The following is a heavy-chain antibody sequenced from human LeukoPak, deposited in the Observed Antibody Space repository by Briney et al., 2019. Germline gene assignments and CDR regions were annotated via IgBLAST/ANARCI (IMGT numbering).Heavy chain of an antibody. Sequence: SETLSLTCTVSGYSISSGYYWGWIRQPPGKGLEWIGSIYHSGSTYYNPSLKSRVTISVDTSKNQFSLKLSSVTAADTAVYYCARDRMRYYDSSASQRRAFDIWGQGTMVTVSS. V-gene: IGHV4-38-2*02. J-gene: IGHJ3*02. CDR3: ARDRMRYYDSSASQRRAFDI. CDR2: IYHSGST. D-gene: IGHD3-22*01. CDR1: GYSISSGYY.